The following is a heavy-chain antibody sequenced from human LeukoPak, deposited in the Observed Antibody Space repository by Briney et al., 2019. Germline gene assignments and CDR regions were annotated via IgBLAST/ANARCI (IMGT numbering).Heavy chain of an antibody. D-gene: IGHD3-10*01. CDR1: GFTFSSYA. Sequence: GGSLRLSCAASGFTFSSYAMSWVRQAPGKGLEWVSAISGSGGSTYYADSVKGRFTIPRDNSKNTLYLQMNSLRAEDTAVYYCAKDVRFGELFDYWGQGTLVTVSS. J-gene: IGHJ4*02. CDR2: ISGSGGST. CDR3: AKDVRFGELFDY. V-gene: IGHV3-23*01.